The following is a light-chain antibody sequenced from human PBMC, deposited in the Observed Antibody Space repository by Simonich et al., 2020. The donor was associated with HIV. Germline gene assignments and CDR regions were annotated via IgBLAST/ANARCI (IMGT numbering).Light chain of an antibody. CDR2: GAS. J-gene: IGKJ1*01. Sequence: EIVMTQSPDTLSVSPGERATLSCRASQSVGINLAWYQQKPGQAPRLLIYGASARAPDIPARFSGSGSGTEFTLTISTMQSEDFAVYYCQQCNNWPPTFGQGTKVEIK. V-gene: IGKV3-15*01. CDR1: QSVGIN. CDR3: QQCNNWPPT.